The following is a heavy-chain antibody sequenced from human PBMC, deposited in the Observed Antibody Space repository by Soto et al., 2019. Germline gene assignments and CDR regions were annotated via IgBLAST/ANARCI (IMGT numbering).Heavy chain of an antibody. CDR2: IYYSGST. CDR1: GGSISSSSYY. J-gene: IGHJ5*02. V-gene: IGHV4-39*01. Sequence: SETLSLTCTVSGGSISSSSYYWGWIRQPPGKGLEWIGSIYYSGSTYYNPSLKSRVTISVDTSKNQFSLKLSSVTAADTAVYYCARVNWFDPWGQGTLVTVSS. CDR3: ARVNWFDP.